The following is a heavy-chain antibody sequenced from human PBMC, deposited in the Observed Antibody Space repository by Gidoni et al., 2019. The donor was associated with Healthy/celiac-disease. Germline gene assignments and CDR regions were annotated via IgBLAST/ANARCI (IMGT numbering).Heavy chain of an antibody. D-gene: IGHD1-26*01. V-gene: IGHV3-30*04. Sequence: QVQLVESGGGGVQPGRSLRLSCAASGLPFSSYSMHWVLQDPGKGLELVAVISYDGNNKYYADSVKGRFTISRDNSKNTLYLQMNSLRAEDTSVYYCASESIVGATSGGMDVWGQGTTVTVSS. CDR1: GLPFSSYS. CDR3: ASESIVGATSGGMDV. CDR2: ISYDGNNK. J-gene: IGHJ6*02.